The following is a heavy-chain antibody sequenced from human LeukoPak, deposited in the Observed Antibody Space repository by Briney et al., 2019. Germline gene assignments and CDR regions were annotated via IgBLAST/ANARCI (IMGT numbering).Heavy chain of an antibody. J-gene: IGHJ4*02. D-gene: IGHD6-19*01. CDR3: ARESGWWMFDY. CDR2: INPSGGST. V-gene: IGHV1-46*01. Sequence: ASVKVSCKASGYTFTSYYIHWVRQAPGQGLEWMGIINPSGGSTSYAQKFQGRVTMTRDTSTSTVYMELSSLRSEDTAVYYCARESGWWMFDYWGQGTLVTVSS. CDR1: GYTFTSYY.